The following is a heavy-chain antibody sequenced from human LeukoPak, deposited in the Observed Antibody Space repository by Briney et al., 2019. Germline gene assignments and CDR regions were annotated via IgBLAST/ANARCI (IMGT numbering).Heavy chain of an antibody. Sequence: SETLSLTCTVSGGSISSYYWSWIRQPPGKGLEWIGYIDYSGGTNYNPSLKSRVTISVDTSKNQFSLKLSSVTAADTAVYYCTRGYYYYVDVWGKGTTVTVSS. CDR1: GGSISSYY. CDR2: IDYSGGT. CDR3: TRGYYYYVDV. J-gene: IGHJ6*03. V-gene: IGHV4-59*01.